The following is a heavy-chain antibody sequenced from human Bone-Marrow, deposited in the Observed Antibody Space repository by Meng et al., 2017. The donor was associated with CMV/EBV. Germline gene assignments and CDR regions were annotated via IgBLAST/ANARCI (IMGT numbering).Heavy chain of an antibody. V-gene: IGHV1-2*02. CDR1: GYTFTGYY. D-gene: IGHD3-3*01. CDR2: INPNSGGT. CDR3: VRGGRGTYYDFWSGYSYFDY. Sequence: ASVKVSCKASGYTFTGYYMHWVRQAPGQGLEWMGWINPNSGGTNYAQKFQGRVTMTRDTSISTAYMELRTLGSDDTAVYYCVRGGRGTYYDFWSGYSYFDYWGQGTLVTVSS. J-gene: IGHJ4*02.